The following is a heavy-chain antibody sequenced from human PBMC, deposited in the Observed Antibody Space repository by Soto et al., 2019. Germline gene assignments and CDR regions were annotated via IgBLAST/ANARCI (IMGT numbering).Heavy chain of an antibody. Sequence: GGSLRLSCAASGVTFSSYAMSLVRQAPGKGLEWVSAISGSGGSTYYADSVKGRFTISRDNSKNTLYLQMNSLRAEDTAVYYCAKGLAMVGYYYYGMDVWGQGTTVTVSS. V-gene: IGHV3-23*01. CDR3: AKGLAMVGYYYYGMDV. D-gene: IGHD5-18*01. CDR1: GVTFSSYA. CDR2: ISGSGGST. J-gene: IGHJ6*02.